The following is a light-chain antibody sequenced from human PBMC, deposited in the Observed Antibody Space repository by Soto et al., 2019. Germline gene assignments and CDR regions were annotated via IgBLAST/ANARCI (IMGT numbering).Light chain of an antibody. CDR3: SSYAGSNTYV. CDR2: EVS. V-gene: IGLV2-8*01. CDR1: SSDVGGYNY. Sequence: QSVLTQPPSASGSPGQSVTIPCTGTSSDVGGYNYVSWYQQHPGKAPKLMIYEVSKRPSGVPDRFSGSKSGNTASLTVSGLQDEDEADYYCSSYAGSNTYVFGTGTQVTV. J-gene: IGLJ1*01.